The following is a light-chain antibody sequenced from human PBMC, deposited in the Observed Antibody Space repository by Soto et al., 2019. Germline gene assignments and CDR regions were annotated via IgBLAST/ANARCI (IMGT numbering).Light chain of an antibody. J-gene: IGLJ2*01. CDR3: AAWDASLNAVV. CDR2: SNN. V-gene: IGLV1-44*01. CDR1: SSNIGSNT. Sequence: QSVLTQPPSASGTPGQRVTISCSGSSSNIGSNTVNWYQQLPGTAPKLLIYSNNQRHSGVPDRFSGAKSGTSASLAISGLQSEDEADYYCAAWDASLNAVVFGVGTKLTFL.